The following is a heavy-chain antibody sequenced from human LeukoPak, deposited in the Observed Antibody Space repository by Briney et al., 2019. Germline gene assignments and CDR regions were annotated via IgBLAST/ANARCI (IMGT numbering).Heavy chain of an antibody. CDR1: GGSISSSSYY. Sequence: SETLSLTCTVPGGSISSSSYYWGWIRQPPGKGLEWIGSIYYSGSTYYNPSLKSRVTISVDTSKNQFSLKLSSVTAADTAVYYCARQSLRYFERLLPDRWFDPRGQGTLVTLSP. CDR3: ARQSLRYFERLLPDRWFDP. V-gene: IGHV4-39*01. D-gene: IGHD3-9*01. J-gene: IGHJ5*02. CDR2: IYYSGST.